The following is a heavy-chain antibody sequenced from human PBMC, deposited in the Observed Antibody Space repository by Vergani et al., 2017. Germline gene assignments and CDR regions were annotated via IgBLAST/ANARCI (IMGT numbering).Heavy chain of an antibody. J-gene: IGHJ6*02. Sequence: EVYLVQSGTEVKRPRATMRLSCKVSGYTFTDHYMHWVKQAPGKGLEWMGLVDPEDGETTYSETVKGRVTITSDISTDTAYLELTSLRSEDTAVYYCAIPQTVTTGGMEVWGQGTTVIVSS. CDR2: VDPEDGET. D-gene: IGHD4-17*01. CDR1: GYTFTDHY. CDR3: AIPQTVTTGGMEV. V-gene: IGHV1-69-2*01.